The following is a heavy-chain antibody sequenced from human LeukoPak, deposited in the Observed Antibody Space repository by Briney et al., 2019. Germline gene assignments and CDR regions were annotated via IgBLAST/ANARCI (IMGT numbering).Heavy chain of an antibody. CDR3: AHYYDSSGYPPSLY. CDR1: GFTVSSNY. V-gene: IGHV3-53*01. CDR2: IYSGGST. D-gene: IGHD3-22*01. Sequence: GSLRLSCAASGFTVSSNYMSWVRQAPGKGLEWVSVIYSGGSTYYADSVKGRFTISRDNSKNTLYLQMNSLRAEDTAVYYCAHYYDSSGYPPSLYWGQGTLVTVSP. J-gene: IGHJ4*02.